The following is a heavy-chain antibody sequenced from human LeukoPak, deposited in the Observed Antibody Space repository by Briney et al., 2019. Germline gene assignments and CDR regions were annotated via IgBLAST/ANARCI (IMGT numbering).Heavy chain of an antibody. D-gene: IGHD3-16*01. Sequence: SGTLSLTCTVYGGSVSSRRYYWSCLRQPPGRGVVWIGYIYYSGSHNYNPSLKSRVTISVDTSKNQFSLKLGSVTAADTAVYYCARSLGLYYYFDYWGQGTLVTVSS. CDR1: GGSVSSRRYY. J-gene: IGHJ4*02. CDR2: IYYSGSH. V-gene: IGHV4-61*01. CDR3: ARSLGLYYYFDY.